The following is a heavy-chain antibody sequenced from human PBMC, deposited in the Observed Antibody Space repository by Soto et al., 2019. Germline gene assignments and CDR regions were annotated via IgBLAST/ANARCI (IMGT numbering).Heavy chain of an antibody. CDR1: GFTFSSYG. J-gene: IGHJ4*02. Sequence: EVQLVESGGGLVQPGGSLRLSCAASGFTFSSYGMNWVRQAPGKGLEWISYISSRSSTIYYADSVKGRFSISRDNAKNSLYLQMDSLRAEDTAVYYCARVGSYDYIWGSYPHYWGQGTLVTVSS. V-gene: IGHV3-48*01. D-gene: IGHD3-16*02. CDR2: ISSRSSTI. CDR3: ARVGSYDYIWGSYPHY.